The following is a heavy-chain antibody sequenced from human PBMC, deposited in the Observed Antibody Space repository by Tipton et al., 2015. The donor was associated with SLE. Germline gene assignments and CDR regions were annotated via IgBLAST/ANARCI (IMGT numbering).Heavy chain of an antibody. CDR3: ARGNDHYYGMDV. CDR1: SGSISSGGYY. Sequence: TLSLTCTVSSGSISSGGYYWSWIRQHPGKGLEWIGYIYYSGSTYYNPSLKSRVTISVDTSKNQFSLKLSSVTAADTAVYYCARGNDHYYGMDVWGQGTTVTVSS. V-gene: IGHV4-31*03. CDR2: IYYSGST. J-gene: IGHJ6*02.